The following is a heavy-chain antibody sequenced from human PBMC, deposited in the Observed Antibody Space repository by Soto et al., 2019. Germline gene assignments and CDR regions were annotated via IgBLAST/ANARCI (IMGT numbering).Heavy chain of an antibody. CDR1: GYSFTSYG. CDR2: ISAYNGKT. Sequence: ASVKVSCKTSGYSFTSYGISWVRQAPGQGLEWMGWISAYNGKTNYAQKLQGRVTMTTDTSTSTAYMELRSLRSDDTAVYYCAREGPAPYYYYGMDVWGQGSTVTVSS. CDR3: AREGPAPYYYYGMDV. J-gene: IGHJ6*02. V-gene: IGHV1-18*01.